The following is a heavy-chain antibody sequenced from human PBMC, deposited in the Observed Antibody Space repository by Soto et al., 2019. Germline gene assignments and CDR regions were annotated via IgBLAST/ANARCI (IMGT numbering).Heavy chain of an antibody. V-gene: IGHV4-59*12. J-gene: IGHJ4*02. D-gene: IGHD5-12*01. CDR2: IYYSGST. CDR1: GGSISSWD. CDR3: ANDPGYSLDY. Sequence: SETLSLTCTVSGGSISSWDWSWIRQPPGKGLEWIGYIYYSGSTNYNPSLKSRVTISVDTSKNQFSLQLNSVTPEDAAVYYCANDPGYSLDYWGQGTQVPVSS.